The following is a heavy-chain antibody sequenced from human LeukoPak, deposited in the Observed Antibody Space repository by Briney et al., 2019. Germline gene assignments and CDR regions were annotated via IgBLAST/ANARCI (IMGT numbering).Heavy chain of an antibody. CDR1: GGSISSYY. CDR2: IYYSGST. V-gene: IGHV4-59*01. CDR3: ARDQVAVAGMGFDY. J-gene: IGHJ4*02. Sequence: KPSETLSLTCTVSGGSISSYYWSWIRQPPGKGLEWIGYIYYSGSTNYNPSLKSRATISVDTSKNQFSLKLSSVTAADTAVYYCARDQVAVAGMGFDYWGQGTLVTVSS. D-gene: IGHD6-19*01.